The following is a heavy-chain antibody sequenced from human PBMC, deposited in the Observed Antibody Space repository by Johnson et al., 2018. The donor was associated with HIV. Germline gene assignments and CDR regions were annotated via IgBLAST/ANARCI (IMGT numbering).Heavy chain of an antibody. D-gene: IGHD3-22*01. V-gene: IGHV3-30*02. J-gene: IGHJ3*02. CDR2: IRYDGNNK. CDR1: GFTFSSYG. Sequence: QVQLVESGGGVVQPGGSLRLSCAASGFTFSSYGMHWVRQAPGKGLEWVAFIRYDGNNKYHAESVKGRFTISRDNAKNSLYLQMNSLRAEDTAVYYCAREGLVVRHAFDIWGQGTMVTVSS. CDR3: AREGLVVRHAFDI.